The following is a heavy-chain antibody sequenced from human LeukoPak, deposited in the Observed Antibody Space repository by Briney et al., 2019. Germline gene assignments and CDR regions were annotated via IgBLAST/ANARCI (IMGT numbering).Heavy chain of an antibody. CDR3: AKSYQSGYSFDY. D-gene: IGHD3-3*01. CDR1: GFTFSSYA. V-gene: IGHV3-23*01. CDR2: ISGSGGST. J-gene: IGHJ4*02. Sequence: SGGSLRLSCAASGFTFSSYAMSWVRQAPGKGLEWVSAISGSGGSTYYADSVKGRFTISRDNSKNTLYLQMNSLRAEDTAVYYCAKSYQSGYSFDYWGQGTLVTVSS.